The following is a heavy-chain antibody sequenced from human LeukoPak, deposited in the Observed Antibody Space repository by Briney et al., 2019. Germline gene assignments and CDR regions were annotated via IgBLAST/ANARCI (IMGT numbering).Heavy chain of an antibody. Sequence: SQTLSLTCAISGDSVSSNSVTWNWIRQSPSRGLEWLGRTYYRSRWYKDYAVFVRSRITINPDTSKNQFSLQLNSVTPEDTAVYYCVRDAGFPSNIRPFDYWGQGALVTVSS. V-gene: IGHV6-1*01. D-gene: IGHD2-2*01. J-gene: IGHJ4*02. CDR2: TYYRSRWYK. CDR1: GDSVSSNSVT. CDR3: VRDAGFPSNIRPFDY.